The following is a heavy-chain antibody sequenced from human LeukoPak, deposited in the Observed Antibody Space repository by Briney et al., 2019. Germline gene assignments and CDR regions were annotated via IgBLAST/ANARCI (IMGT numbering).Heavy chain of an antibody. Sequence: SGTLSLTCAVYGGSFSGYYWSWIRQPPGKGLEWIGEINHSGSTNYNPSLKSRVTISVDTSKNQFSLKLSSVTAADTAVYYCARVDIVVVPAAIDYWGQGTLVTVSS. V-gene: IGHV4-34*01. CDR2: INHSGST. J-gene: IGHJ4*02. CDR1: GGSFSGYY. D-gene: IGHD2-2*03. CDR3: ARVDIVVVPAAIDY.